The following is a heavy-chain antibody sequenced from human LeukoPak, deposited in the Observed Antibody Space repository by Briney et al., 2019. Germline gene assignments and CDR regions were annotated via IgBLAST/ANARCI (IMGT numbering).Heavy chain of an antibody. D-gene: IGHD3-22*01. CDR3: AKAHNRDYDSSGYPTYFDY. V-gene: IGHV3-23*01. J-gene: IGHJ4*02. CDR2: ISGSGGST. CDR1: GFTFSSYA. Sequence: GGSLRLSCAASGFTFSSYAMSWVRQAPGKGLEWVSAISGSGGSTYYADSVKGGFTISRDNGKNSLYLQMNSLRAEDTALYYCAKAHNRDYDSSGYPTYFDYWGQGTLVTVSS.